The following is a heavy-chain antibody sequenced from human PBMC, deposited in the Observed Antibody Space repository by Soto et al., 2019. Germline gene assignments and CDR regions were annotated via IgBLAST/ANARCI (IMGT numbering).Heavy chain of an antibody. V-gene: IGHV1-3*01. Sequence: ASVKVSCKASGYTFTSYAMHWVRQAPGQRLEWIGWINVGNGNTNYAQKFQERVTITRDTSTSTAYMELSSLRSEDTAVYYCAAKGDYDILTGPPNWFDPWGQGTLVTVSS. CDR1: GYTFTSYA. CDR2: INVGNGNT. CDR3: AAKGDYDILTGPPNWFDP. D-gene: IGHD3-9*01. J-gene: IGHJ5*02.